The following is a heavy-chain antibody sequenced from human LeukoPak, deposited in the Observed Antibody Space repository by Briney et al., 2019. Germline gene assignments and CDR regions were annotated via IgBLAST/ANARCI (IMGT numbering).Heavy chain of an antibody. CDR1: GGSISGYY. V-gene: IGHV4-59*01. J-gene: IGHJ4*02. CDR3: ARGEWDLLFDY. D-gene: IGHD1-26*01. Sequence: SETLSLTCTVSGGSISGYYWSWIRQPPGKGLEWIGYIFYSGSTNYNPSLKSRVTISVDTSKNQFSLKLSSVTAADTAVYYCARGEWDLLFDYWGQGTLVTVCS. CDR2: IFYSGST.